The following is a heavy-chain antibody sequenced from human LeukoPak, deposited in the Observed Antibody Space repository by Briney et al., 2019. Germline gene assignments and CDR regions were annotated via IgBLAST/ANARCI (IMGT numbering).Heavy chain of an antibody. CDR1: GFTFCVYA. CDR3: TSENDVLRFLEWLLPTDY. CDR2: IRSKAYRGTP. D-gene: IGHD3-3*01. Sequence: PGGSLRLSCTASGFTFCVYAMRWVRQAPGKGVEWVGFIRSKAYRGTPEYAASVKGRFTISRDDSKSIAYLQMNSLKTEDTAVYYCTSENDVLRFLEWLLPTDYWGQGTLVTVS. V-gene: IGHV3-49*04. J-gene: IGHJ4*02.